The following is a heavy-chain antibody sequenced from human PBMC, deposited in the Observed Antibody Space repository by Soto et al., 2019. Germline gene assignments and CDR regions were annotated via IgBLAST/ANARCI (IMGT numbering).Heavy chain of an antibody. CDR1: GFTVKNNY. J-gene: IGHJ4*02. Sequence: PGGSLRLSCAASGFTVKNNYMGWVRQAPGTGLEWVSVIYDDGSTYYADSVKGRFTISRDSSKNTLYLQMNSLTAEDTAVFYCATAPSGNYYFDSWGQGTLVTVSS. CDR3: ATAPSGNYYFDS. CDR2: IYDDGST. D-gene: IGHD1-26*01. V-gene: IGHV3-53*01.